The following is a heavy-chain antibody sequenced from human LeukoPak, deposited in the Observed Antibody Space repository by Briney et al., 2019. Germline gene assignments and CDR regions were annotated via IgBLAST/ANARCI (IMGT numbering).Heavy chain of an antibody. CDR1: GYTFTGYY. Sequence: ASVKVSCKASGYTFTGYYMHWVRQAPGQGLEWMGWINPNSGGTNYAQKFQGRVTMTRDTSISTAYMELSRLRSDDTAVYYCARGGEYYYDSSGAFDYWGQGTLVTVSS. J-gene: IGHJ4*02. D-gene: IGHD3-22*01. CDR3: ARGGEYYYDSSGAFDY. V-gene: IGHV1-2*02. CDR2: INPNSGGT.